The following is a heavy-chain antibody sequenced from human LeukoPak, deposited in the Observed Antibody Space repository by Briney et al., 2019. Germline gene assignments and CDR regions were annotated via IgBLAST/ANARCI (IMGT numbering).Heavy chain of an antibody. J-gene: IGHJ5*02. CDR3: TTEPPMDFFAVLPA. CDR1: GFTFINAW. D-gene: IGHD2-2*01. CDR2: IKSKTDGETT. V-gene: IGHV3-15*01. Sequence: PGGSLRLSCAASGFTFINAWMNWVRQAPGKGLEWVGRIKSKTDGETTDYAAPVKGRFTISRDDSKNTLYLQMNSLKTEDTAVYYCTTEPPMDFFAVLPAWGQGTLVTVSS.